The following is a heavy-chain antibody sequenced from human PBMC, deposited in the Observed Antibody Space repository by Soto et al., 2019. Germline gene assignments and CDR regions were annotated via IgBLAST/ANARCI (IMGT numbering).Heavy chain of an antibody. V-gene: IGHV4-30-2*01. CDR3: ARLAHCSSTSCYGNWFDP. CDR2: IYHSGST. CDR1: GGSISSGGYS. Sequence: KTSETLSLTCAVSGGSISSGGYSWSWIRQPPGKGLEWIGYIYHSGSTYYNPSLKSRVTISVDRSKNQFSLKLSSVTAADTAVYYCARLAHCSSTSCYGNWFDPWGQGTLVTVSS. D-gene: IGHD2-2*01. J-gene: IGHJ5*02.